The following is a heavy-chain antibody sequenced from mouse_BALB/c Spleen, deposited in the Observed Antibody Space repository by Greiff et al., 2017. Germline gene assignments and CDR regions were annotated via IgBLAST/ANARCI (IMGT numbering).Heavy chain of an antibody. CDR3: ARWGLTGTYYFDY. J-gene: IGHJ2*01. V-gene: IGHV3-8*02. D-gene: IGHD4-1*01. Sequence: VQLQQSGPSLVKPSQTLSLTCSVTGDSITSGYWNWIRKFPGNKLEYMGYISYSGSTYYNPSLKSRISITRDTSKNQYYLQLNSVTTEDTATYYCARWGLTGTYYFDYWGQGTTLTVSS. CDR2: ISYSGST. CDR1: GDSITSGY.